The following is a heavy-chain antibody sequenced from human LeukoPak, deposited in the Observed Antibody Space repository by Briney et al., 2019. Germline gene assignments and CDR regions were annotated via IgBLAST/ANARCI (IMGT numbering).Heavy chain of an antibody. D-gene: IGHD3-10*01. CDR1: GGTFSSYA. CDR3: ARDTVIGDRLMGDYGSVSYPNWFDP. V-gene: IGHV1-69*05. J-gene: IGHJ5*02. Sequence: ASVKVSCKASGGTFSSYAISWVRQAPGQGLEWMGGIIPIFGTANYAQKFQGRVTITTDESTSTAYMELSSLRSEDTAVYYCARDTVIGDRLMGDYGSVSYPNWFDPWGQGTLVTVSS. CDR2: IIPIFGTA.